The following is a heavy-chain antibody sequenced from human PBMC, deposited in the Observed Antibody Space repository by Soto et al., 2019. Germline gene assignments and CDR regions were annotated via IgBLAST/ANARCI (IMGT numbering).Heavy chain of an antibody. Sequence: SETLSLTCTVSGGSISSYYWSWIRQPPGKGLEWIGYIFYSGSTNYNPSLKSRVTISVDTSKNQFSLKLSSVTAADTAVYYCAGRYGSVFDFGGQGKMFTVS. V-gene: IGHV4-59*01. J-gene: IGHJ3*01. D-gene: IGHD4-17*01. CDR1: GGSISSYY. CDR2: IFYSGST. CDR3: AGRYGSVFDF.